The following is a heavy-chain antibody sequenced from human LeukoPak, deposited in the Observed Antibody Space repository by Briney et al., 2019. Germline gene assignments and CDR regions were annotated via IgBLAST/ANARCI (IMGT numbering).Heavy chain of an antibody. D-gene: IGHD1-1*01. CDR2: ISGSGGST. CDR3: AKEWRGTKVFDY. CDR1: GFTFSDYY. J-gene: IGHJ4*02. Sequence: GGSLRLSCAASGFTFSDYYMSWIRQAPGKGLEWVSAISGSGGSTYYADSVKGRFTISRDNSKNTLYLQMNSLRAEDTAVYYCAKEWRGTKVFDYWGQGTLATVSS. V-gene: IGHV3-23*01.